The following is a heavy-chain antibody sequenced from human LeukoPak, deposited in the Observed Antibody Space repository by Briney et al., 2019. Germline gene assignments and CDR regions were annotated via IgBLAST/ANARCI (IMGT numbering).Heavy chain of an antibody. Sequence: PGGSLRLSCAVSGFTFSSYAMSWVRQAPGKGLEWVSVISGSGGRYYADSVKGRFTISRDNSKNTVYLQMNSLRVEDTAVYYCAKDMGATRTIDYWGQGTLVTVSS. CDR3: AKDMGATRTIDY. D-gene: IGHD1-26*01. J-gene: IGHJ4*02. CDR1: GFTFSSYA. CDR2: ISGSGGR. V-gene: IGHV3-23*01.